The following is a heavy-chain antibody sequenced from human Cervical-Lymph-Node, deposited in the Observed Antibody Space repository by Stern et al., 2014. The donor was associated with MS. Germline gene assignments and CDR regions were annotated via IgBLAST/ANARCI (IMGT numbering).Heavy chain of an antibody. J-gene: IGHJ4*02. D-gene: IGHD6-19*01. CDR1: GFNFSNYA. Sequence: VQLVESGGGVVQPGKSLRLSCAASGFNFSNYAMFWVRQAPGKGPEWVAHISYEGDDTKYADSVKGRFSVSRDNSMHTLYLQMHSLRPEDTAVYSCVRGSGWYTEYYFDYWGQGALVTVSS. CDR2: ISYEGDDT. CDR3: VRGSGWYTEYYFDY. V-gene: IGHV3-30-3*01.